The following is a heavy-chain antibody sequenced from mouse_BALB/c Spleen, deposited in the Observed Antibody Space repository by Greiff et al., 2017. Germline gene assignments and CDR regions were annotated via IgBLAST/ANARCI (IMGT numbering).Heavy chain of an antibody. J-gene: IGHJ2*01. CDR2: IDPYNGGT. CDR1: GYSFTGYN. V-gene: IGHV1S135*01. D-gene: IGHD2-4*01. CDR3: ARYYDYGLDY. Sequence: LVESGPELGKPGASVKISCKASGYSFTGYNMYWVKQSHRKSLEWIGYIDPYNGGTSYNQKSKGKATLTVDKSSSTAYMHLNSLTSEDSAIYYCARYYDYGLDYWGQGTTLTVSS.